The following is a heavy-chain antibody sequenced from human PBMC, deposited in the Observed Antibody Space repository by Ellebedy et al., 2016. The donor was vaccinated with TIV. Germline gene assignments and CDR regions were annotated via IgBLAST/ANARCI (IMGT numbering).Heavy chain of an antibody. CDR2: INPNSGGT. Sequence: AASVKVSCKASGYSFTDYYIHWVRQAPGQGLEWMGWINPNSGGTNYAQKLQGRVTMSTDISTSTAYMELRSLRSDDTAVYYCAREDCGRTSCYAEMYNWFDPWGQGTLVTVSS. V-gene: IGHV1-2*02. CDR3: AREDCGRTSCYAEMYNWFDP. CDR1: GYSFTDYY. J-gene: IGHJ5*02. D-gene: IGHD2-2*01.